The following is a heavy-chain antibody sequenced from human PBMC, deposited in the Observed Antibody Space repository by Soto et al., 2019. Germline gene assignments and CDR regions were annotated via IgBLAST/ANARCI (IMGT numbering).Heavy chain of an antibody. D-gene: IGHD3-9*01. CDR1: GFTFSSYA. CDR3: ANRVVRSWLLFDY. CDR2: ISGSGGST. V-gene: IGHV3-23*01. Sequence: PGGSLRLSCAASGFTFSSYAMSWVRQAPGKGLEWVSSISGSGGSTYYADSVKGRFTISRDNSKNTLYLQMNSLRAEDTAVYYCANRVVRSWLLFDYWGQGTLGSVSS. J-gene: IGHJ4*02.